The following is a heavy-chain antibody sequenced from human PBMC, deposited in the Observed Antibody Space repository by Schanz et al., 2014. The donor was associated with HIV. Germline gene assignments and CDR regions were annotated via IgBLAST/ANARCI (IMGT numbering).Heavy chain of an antibody. CDR3: ARGNLAWCGGGSCYTRFQFFQV. V-gene: IGHV3-74*01. Sequence: EVQLVESGGGLVQPGGSLRLSCAASGFTFSSYWMHWVRQAPGKGLVWVSRINSDGSSTSYADSVKGRFTISRDNAKNSLYLVMNSLTADDTAMYYCARGNLAWCGGGSCYTRFQFFQVWGQGTLITVSS. J-gene: IGHJ1*01. CDR1: GFTFSSYW. CDR2: INSDGSST. D-gene: IGHD2-15*01.